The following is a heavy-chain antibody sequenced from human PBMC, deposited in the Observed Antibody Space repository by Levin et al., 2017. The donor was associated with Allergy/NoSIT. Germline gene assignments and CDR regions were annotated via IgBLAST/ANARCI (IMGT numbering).Heavy chain of an antibody. CDR3: ARALDGPAAYRGWFDP. J-gene: IGHJ5*02. CDR1: GFTFSSYG. CDR2: IWYDGSNK. D-gene: IGHD2-2*01. V-gene: IGHV3-33*01. Sequence: LSLTCAASGFTFSSYGMHWVRQAPGKGLEWVAVIWYDGSNKYYADSVKGRFTISRDNSKNTLYLQMNSLRAEDTAVYYCARALDGPAAYRGWFDPWGQGTLVTVSS.